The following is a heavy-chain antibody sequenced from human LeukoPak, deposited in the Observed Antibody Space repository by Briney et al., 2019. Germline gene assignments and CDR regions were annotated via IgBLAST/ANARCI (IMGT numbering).Heavy chain of an antibody. CDR3: ARERGGNVEYCQH. J-gene: IGHJ1*01. D-gene: IGHD2-15*01. CDR2: INPSGGST. Sequence: ASVKVSCKASGYTFTSYYMHWVRQAPGQGLEWMGIINPSGGSTSYAQKFQGRVTMTRDMSTSTVYMELSSPRSEDTAVYYCARERGGNVEYCQHWGQGTLVTVSS. CDR1: GYTFTSYY. V-gene: IGHV1-46*01.